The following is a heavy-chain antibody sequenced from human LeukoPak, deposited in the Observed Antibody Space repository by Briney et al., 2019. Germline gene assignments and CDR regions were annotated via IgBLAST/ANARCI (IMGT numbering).Heavy chain of an antibody. J-gene: IGHJ4*01. Sequence: GGSLRLSCAASGFTFSNFPMTWVRQAPGKGLEAFSSISGSGGDTYYKDSVKGRFTISRDSFKNTLYLQLNSLRAEDTAVYYCAISSNWGIVDYWGQGTLVTVSS. CDR3: AISSNWGIVDY. V-gene: IGHV3-23*01. D-gene: IGHD7-27*01. CDR1: GFTFSNFP. CDR2: ISGSGGDT.